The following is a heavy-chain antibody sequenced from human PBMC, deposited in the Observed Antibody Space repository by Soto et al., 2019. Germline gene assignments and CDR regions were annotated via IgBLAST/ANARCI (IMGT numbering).Heavy chain of an antibody. J-gene: IGHJ1*01. CDR1: GGTFSSYT. V-gene: IGHV1-69*02. D-gene: IGHD4-4*01. CDR3: AIRLSGDYSNYAHFFQH. CDR2: IIPILGIA. Sequence: ASVKVSCKASGGTFSSYTISWVRQAPGQGLEWMGRIIPILGIANYAQKFQGRVTITADKSTSTAYMELSSLRSEDTAVYYCAIRLSGDYSNYAHFFQHWGQGTLVTVSS.